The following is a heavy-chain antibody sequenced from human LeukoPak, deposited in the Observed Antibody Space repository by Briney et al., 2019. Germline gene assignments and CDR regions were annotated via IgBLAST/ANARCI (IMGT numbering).Heavy chain of an antibody. D-gene: IGHD3-22*01. V-gene: IGHV3-30*01. J-gene: IGHJ4*02. CDR2: ISYDGSNK. CDR3: ARDNSGSYDSSGYYGY. Sequence: GGSLRLSCAASGFTFSSYAMHWVRQAPGKGLEWVAVISYDGSNKYNADSVKGRFTISRDNSKNTLYLQMNSLRAEDTAVYYCARDNSGSYDSSGYYGYWGQGTLVTVSS. CDR1: GFTFSSYA.